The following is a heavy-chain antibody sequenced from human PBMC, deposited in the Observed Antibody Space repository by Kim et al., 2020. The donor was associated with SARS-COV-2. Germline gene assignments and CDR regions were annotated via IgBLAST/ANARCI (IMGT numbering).Heavy chain of an antibody. D-gene: IGHD3-10*01. Sequence: GGSLRLSCAASGFIFSSYYMHWVRQAPGKGLLWVSRINTDGSTTNYADSVKGRFTISRDNAKNTVYLQMNSLRAEDTAVYYCGRGYQGPGSYFDYWGQGTLVTVSS. V-gene: IGHV3-74*01. CDR3: GRGYQGPGSYFDY. CDR2: INTDGSTT. J-gene: IGHJ4*02. CDR1: GFIFSSYY.